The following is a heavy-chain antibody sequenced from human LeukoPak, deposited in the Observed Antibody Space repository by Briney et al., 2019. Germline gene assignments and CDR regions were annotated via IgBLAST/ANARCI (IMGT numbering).Heavy chain of an antibody. V-gene: IGHV3-48*03. CDR3: AKATVTMIVVALDY. J-gene: IGHJ4*02. CDR1: GFTFSSYE. CDR2: ISSSGSTI. Sequence: PGGSLRLSCAASGFTFSSYEMNWVRQAPGKGLEWVSYISSSGSTIYYADSVKGRFTISRDNSKNTLYLQMNSLRAEDTAVYYCAKATVTMIVVALDYWGQGTLVTVSS. D-gene: IGHD3-22*01.